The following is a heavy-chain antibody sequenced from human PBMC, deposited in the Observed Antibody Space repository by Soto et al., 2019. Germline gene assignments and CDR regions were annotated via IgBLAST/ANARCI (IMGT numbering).Heavy chain of an antibody. V-gene: IGHV4-30-2*01. CDR1: GGSISSGGYS. J-gene: IGHJ4*02. Sequence: QLQLQESGSGLVKPSQTLSLTCAVSGGSISSGGYSWSWIRQPPGKGLEWIGYIYHSGSTYYNPSLKSRVTISVDRSKNQFSLKLSSVTAADTAVYYCARGITMVRGVHRTHYFDYWGQGTLVTVSS. CDR3: ARGITMVRGVHRTHYFDY. CDR2: IYHSGST. D-gene: IGHD3-10*01.